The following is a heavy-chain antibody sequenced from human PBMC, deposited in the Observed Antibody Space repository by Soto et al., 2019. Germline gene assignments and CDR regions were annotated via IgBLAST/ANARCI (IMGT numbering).Heavy chain of an antibody. CDR3: TVVGATSDGLRY. V-gene: IGHV3-73*02. D-gene: IGHD1-26*01. CDR1: GFTFSVSA. J-gene: IGHJ4*01. CDR2: IRSTAQNSAT. Sequence: VQLVESGGGLVQPGGSLNLSGAASGFTFSVSAIHWVRQAPGRGLAWVGRIRSTAQNSATGYVASVRGRFTISRDDSKTTAYLQMNSLKTDDTAVYYCTVVGATSDGLRYWGHGSMVNVSS.